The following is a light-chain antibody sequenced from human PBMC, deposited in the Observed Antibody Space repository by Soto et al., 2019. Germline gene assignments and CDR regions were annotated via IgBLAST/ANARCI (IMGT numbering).Light chain of an antibody. V-gene: IGKV1-5*03. CDR2: QAS. CDR1: QSIITW. Sequence: DIQMTQSPSTLSASVGDRVTITCRASQSIITWLACYQQKPGKAPKLLIYQASTLKSGVPSRFSGSGSGTDFTLTISSLQPDDFATYYCQDYSSTSGLTFGGGAKVEIK. CDR3: QDYSSTSGLT. J-gene: IGKJ4*01.